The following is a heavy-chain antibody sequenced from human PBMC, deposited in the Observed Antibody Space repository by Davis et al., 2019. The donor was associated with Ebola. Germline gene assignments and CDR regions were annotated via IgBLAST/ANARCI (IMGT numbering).Heavy chain of an antibody. V-gene: IGHV3-74*01. CDR3: ATDPYGGNPQSADY. CDR1: GFSFSSYW. CDR2: IKTDGSLT. J-gene: IGHJ4*02. Sequence: GESLKISCAASGFSFSSYWMHWVRQVPGKGLVWVSRIKTDGSLTGYGDSVQGRFIISRDNAKNTVYLQMNDLRAEDTAVYYCATDPYGGNPQSADYWGQGSLVTVSS. D-gene: IGHD3-16*01.